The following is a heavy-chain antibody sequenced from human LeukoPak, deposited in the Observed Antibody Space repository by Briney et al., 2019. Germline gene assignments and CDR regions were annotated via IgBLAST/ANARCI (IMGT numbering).Heavy chain of an antibody. CDR1: GYTFTSYY. CDR3: AREPRPVGATSFGYYFDY. J-gene: IGHJ4*02. D-gene: IGHD1-26*01. Sequence: ASVKVSCKASGYTFTSYYIHWVRQAPGQGLEWMGIINPSGGTTVYAQNFQGRVTMTRDTSTSTVHMDLSSLRSEDAAVYYCAREPRPVGATSFGYYFDYWGQGTLVTVSS. CDR2: INPSGGTT. V-gene: IGHV1-46*01.